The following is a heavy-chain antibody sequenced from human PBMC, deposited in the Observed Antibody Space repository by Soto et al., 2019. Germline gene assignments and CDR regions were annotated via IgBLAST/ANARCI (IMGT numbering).Heavy chain of an antibody. V-gene: IGHV4-31*03. CDR1: GGSIRSGGYY. CDR2: IYYSGST. CDR3: ARTIMTGYEYNWFDP. J-gene: IGHJ5*02. D-gene: IGHD3-9*01. Sequence: PSETLSLTCTVSGGSIRSGGYYWSWIRQHPGKGLEWIGYIYYSGSTYYNPSLKSRVSISVDTSKNQFSLKLNSVTAADTAVYYCARTIMTGYEYNWFDPWGQGTPVT.